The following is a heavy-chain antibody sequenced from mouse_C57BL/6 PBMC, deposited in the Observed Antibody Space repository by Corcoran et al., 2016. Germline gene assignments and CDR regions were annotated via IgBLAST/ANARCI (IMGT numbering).Heavy chain of an antibody. CDR1: GYTFTTYG. CDR3: ARFSKYYFDY. D-gene: IGHD2-5*01. J-gene: IGHJ2*01. Sequence: QIQLVQSGPELKKPGETVKISCKASGYTFTTYGMSWVKQAPGKGLKWMGWINTYSGVPTDADDFKGRFAFSLETSASTAYLQINNLKNEDTATYCCARFSKYYFDYWGKGTTLTVSS. V-gene: IGHV9-3*01. CDR2: INTYSGVP.